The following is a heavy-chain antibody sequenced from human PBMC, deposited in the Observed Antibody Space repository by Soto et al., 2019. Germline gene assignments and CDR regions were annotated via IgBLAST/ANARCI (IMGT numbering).Heavy chain of an antibody. D-gene: IGHD3-9*01. J-gene: IGHJ3*02. CDR1: GGTFSSYA. Sequence: ASVKVSCKASGGTFSSYAISWVRQAPGQGLEWMGGIIPIFGTANYAQKFQGRVTITADESTSTAYMELSSLRSEDTAVYYCARKNLRAVHFDIWGQGTMVTVSS. CDR3: ARKNLRAVHFDI. V-gene: IGHV1-69*13. CDR2: IIPIFGTA.